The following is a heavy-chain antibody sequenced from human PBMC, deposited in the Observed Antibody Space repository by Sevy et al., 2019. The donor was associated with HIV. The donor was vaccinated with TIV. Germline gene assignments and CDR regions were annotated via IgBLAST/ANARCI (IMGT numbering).Heavy chain of an antibody. CDR1: GYSFTAYW. CDR3: SRRTGLKVGIDFGTLEI. V-gene: IGHV5-51*01. Sequence: GESLKISCKGSGYSFTAYWIDWVRQVPGKGLEWMGTIYPGDSETRYSPSVQGQVTISADKSLTTAYLQWSSLKASDTAVYYFSRRTGLKVGIDFGTLEIWGQGTMVTVSS. J-gene: IGHJ3*02. CDR2: IYPGDSET. D-gene: IGHD4-17*01.